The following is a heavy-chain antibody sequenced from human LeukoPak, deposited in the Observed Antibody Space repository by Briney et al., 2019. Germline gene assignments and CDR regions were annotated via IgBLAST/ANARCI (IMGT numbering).Heavy chain of an antibody. CDR3: ARTHDYGGNTDFDY. J-gene: IGHJ4*02. V-gene: IGHV4-59*01. D-gene: IGHD4-23*01. CDR1: GASISSYY. Sequence: PSETLSLTCTVSGASISSYYWSWIRQPPGKGLEWIGYIYYSGSTYYNPSLKSRVTISLDTSKNQFSLKLSSVTAADTAVYFCARTHDYGGNTDFDYWGQGILVTVSS. CDR2: IYYSGST.